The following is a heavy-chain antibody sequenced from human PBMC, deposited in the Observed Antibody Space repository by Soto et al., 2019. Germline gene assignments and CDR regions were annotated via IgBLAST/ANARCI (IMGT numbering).Heavy chain of an antibody. CDR3: ARIDKRAFDY. V-gene: IGHV3-7*02. CDR1: GFTFSSYW. CDR2: IKQDGSEK. D-gene: IGHD3-9*01. J-gene: IGHJ4*02. Sequence: EVQLVESGGGLVQPGGSLRLSCAASGFTFSSYWMSWVRQAPGKGLEWVANIKQDGSEKNYVDSVKGRFTIFRDNAKNSLYLQMNGLGAEDTSVYFCARIDKRAFDYWGQGTLVTVSS.